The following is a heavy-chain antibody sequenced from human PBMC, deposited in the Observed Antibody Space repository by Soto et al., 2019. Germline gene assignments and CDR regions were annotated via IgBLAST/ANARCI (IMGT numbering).Heavy chain of an antibody. CDR3: KRDPGGSYGNWFDP. CDR2: ISSGSAYI. Sequence: EVQVVESGGGLVRPGGSLRLSCNFTFSMYSMSWFRQAPGKGLEWVASISSGSAYIKYADSVKGRFSISRDNAKNSVSLQLNSLRAEDTAMYYCKRDPGGSYGNWFDPWGRGTLVTVS. J-gene: IGHJ5*02. CDR1: TFSMYS. V-gene: IGHV3-21*01. D-gene: IGHD1-26*01.